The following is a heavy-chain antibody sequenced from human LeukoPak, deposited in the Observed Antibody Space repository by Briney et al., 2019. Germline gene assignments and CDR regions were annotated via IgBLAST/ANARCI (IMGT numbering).Heavy chain of an antibody. D-gene: IGHD3-9*01. CDR2: INPSGGST. V-gene: IGHV1-46*01. Sequence: VASVKVSCEASGYTFTSYYMHWLRQAPGQGLEWMGIINPSGGSTNYAQKLQGRVTMTTDTSTSTAYMELRSLRSDDTAVYYCARDVPRYFDEHYYYYYYMDVWGKGTTVTISS. CDR3: ARDVPRYFDEHYYYYYYMDV. J-gene: IGHJ6*03. CDR1: GYTFTSYY.